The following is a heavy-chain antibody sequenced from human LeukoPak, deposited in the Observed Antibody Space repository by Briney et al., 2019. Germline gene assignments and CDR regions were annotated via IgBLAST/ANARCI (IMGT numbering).Heavy chain of an antibody. V-gene: IGHV3-21*01. CDR3: ARLADGIAAAALGTDYMDV. Sequence: GGSLRLSCAASGFTFSSYSMNWVRQAPGKGLEWVSSISSSSSYIYYADSVKGRFTISRDNAKNSLYLQMNSLRAEDTAVYYCARLADGIAAAALGTDYMDVRGKGTTVTVSS. CDR2: ISSSSSYI. D-gene: IGHD6-13*01. CDR1: GFTFSSYS. J-gene: IGHJ6*03.